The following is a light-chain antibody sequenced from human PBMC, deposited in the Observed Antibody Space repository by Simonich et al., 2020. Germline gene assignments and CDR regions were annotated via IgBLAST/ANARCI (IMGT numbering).Light chain of an antibody. CDR2: WAS. V-gene: IGKV4-1*01. CDR1: QSVLYSSNTKNY. CDR3: QQYYSTPRT. Sequence: DIVMTQSPDSLAASLGERATINCKSSQSVLYSSNTKNYLAWYQQKPGQPPKLLIYWASTRESGVPDRFSGSGSGTDFTLTISSLQAEDVAVYYCQQYYSTPRTFGQGTKVEIK. J-gene: IGKJ1*01.